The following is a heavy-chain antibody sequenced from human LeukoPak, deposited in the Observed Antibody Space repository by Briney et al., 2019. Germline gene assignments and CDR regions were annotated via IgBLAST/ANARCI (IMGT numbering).Heavy chain of an antibody. CDR2: IYYIRST. CDR1: GASISSYY. J-gene: IGHJ2*01. D-gene: IGHD6-19*01. V-gene: IGHV4-59*08. Sequence: SETLSLTCTVSGASISSYYWSWIRQPPGKRLEWIGYIYYIRSTNYNPSLKSRVTISVDTSKNQFSLKLSSVTAADTAVYYCARQAGDWYFDLWGRGTLVTVSS. CDR3: ARQAGDWYFDL.